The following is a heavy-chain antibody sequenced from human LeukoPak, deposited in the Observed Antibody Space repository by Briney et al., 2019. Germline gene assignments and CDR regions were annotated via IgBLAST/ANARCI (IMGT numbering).Heavy chain of an antibody. CDR3: ARDQGSYNQNWFDP. CDR2: IYYSGST. CDR1: GGSISSYY. Sequence: SETLSLTCTVSGGSISSYYWSWIRQPPGKGLEWIGYIYYSGSTNYNPSLKSRVTISVNTSKNQFSLKLSSVTAADTAVYYCARDQGSYNQNWFDPWGQGTLVTVSS. D-gene: IGHD5-24*01. J-gene: IGHJ5*02. V-gene: IGHV4-59*01.